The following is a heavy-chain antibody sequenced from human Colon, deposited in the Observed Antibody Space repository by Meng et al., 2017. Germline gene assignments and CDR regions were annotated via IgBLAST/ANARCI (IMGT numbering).Heavy chain of an antibody. D-gene: IGHD3-10*01. Sequence: GESLKISCAASDFIVTSDYMFWVRQAPGKGLEWVSVIYNGGSTFYTDSVKGRFTISRDNSKNTLYLQMNSLRAEDTAVYYCASPLGYWGQGPLVTVSS. CDR2: IYNGGST. CDR3: ASPLGY. J-gene: IGHJ4*02. CDR1: DFIVTSDY. V-gene: IGHV3-53*01.